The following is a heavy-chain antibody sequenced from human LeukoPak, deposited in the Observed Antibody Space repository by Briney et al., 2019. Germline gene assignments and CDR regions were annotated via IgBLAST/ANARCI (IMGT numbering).Heavy chain of an antibody. CDR3: AKQQHIVVVTAIRDNPRYYYYGMDV. V-gene: IGHV3-23*01. J-gene: IGHJ6*02. D-gene: IGHD2-21*02. CDR2: ISGSGDST. Sequence: GGSLRLSCAASVFTFSSYAMSWVRQAPGKGLEWVSAISGSGDSTYYADSVRGRFTISRDNSKNTLYLQMNSLRAEDTAIYYCAKQQHIVVVTAIRDNPRYYYYGMDVWGQGTTVTVSS. CDR1: VFTFSSYA.